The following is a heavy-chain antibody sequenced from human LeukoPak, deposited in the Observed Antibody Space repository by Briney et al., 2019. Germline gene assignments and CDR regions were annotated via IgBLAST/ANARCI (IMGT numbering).Heavy chain of an antibody. Sequence: SETLSLTCAVYGGSFSGYYWSWIRQPPGKGLEWIGEINHSGSTYYNPSLKSRVTISVDTSKNQFSLKLSSVTAADTAVYYCARHVGDQMGGVTNNWFDPWGQGTLVTVSS. J-gene: IGHJ5*02. D-gene: IGHD3-16*01. CDR1: GGSFSGYY. CDR3: ARHVGDQMGGVTNNWFDP. V-gene: IGHV4-34*01. CDR2: INHSGST.